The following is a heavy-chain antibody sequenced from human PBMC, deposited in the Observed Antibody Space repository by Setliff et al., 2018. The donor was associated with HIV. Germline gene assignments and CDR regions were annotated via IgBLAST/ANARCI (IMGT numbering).Heavy chain of an antibody. CDR2: INPQTGGT. D-gene: IGHD3-3*01. V-gene: IGHV1-2*02. CDR3: ARDLRNSNTLFGVLNFVFDL. J-gene: IGHJ4*02. Sequence: ASVKVSCKASGYTLSSHYIHWVRQAPGHRPEWVGWINPQTGGTNFAQKFQGRTTMTSDTSVNTVFIELSRLKSDDTALYYCARDLRNSNTLFGVLNFVFDLWGQGTLVTV. CDR1: GYTLSSHY.